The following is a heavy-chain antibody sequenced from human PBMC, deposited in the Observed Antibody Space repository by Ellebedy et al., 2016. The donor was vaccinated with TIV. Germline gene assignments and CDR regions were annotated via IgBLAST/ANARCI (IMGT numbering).Heavy chain of an antibody. J-gene: IGHJ4*02. Sequence: GGSLRLSXAASGFTLSAYAMTWVRQAPGKGLEWVSAISGGDNTYYADSVKGRFTISRDNSKNTLYLQMNSLRVEDTAIYYCARRSSDSCGGGSCYLPGYWGQGTLVTVSS. CDR3: ARRSSDSCGGGSCYLPGY. CDR1: GFTLSAYA. CDR2: ISGGDNT. D-gene: IGHD2-15*01. V-gene: IGHV3-23*01.